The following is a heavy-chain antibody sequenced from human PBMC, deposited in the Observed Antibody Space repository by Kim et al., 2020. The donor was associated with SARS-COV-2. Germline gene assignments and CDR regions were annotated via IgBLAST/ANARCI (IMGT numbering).Heavy chain of an antibody. Sequence: SETLSLTCTVSGGSISSGGYYWSWIRQHPGKGLEWIGYIYYSGSTYYNPSLKSRVTISVDTSKNQFSLKLSSVTAADTAVYYCARVIAEVGVDWFDPWGQGTLVTVSS. CDR2: IYYSGST. J-gene: IGHJ5*02. CDR1: GGSISSGGYY. V-gene: IGHV4-31*03. CDR3: ARVIAEVGVDWFDP. D-gene: IGHD6-19*01.